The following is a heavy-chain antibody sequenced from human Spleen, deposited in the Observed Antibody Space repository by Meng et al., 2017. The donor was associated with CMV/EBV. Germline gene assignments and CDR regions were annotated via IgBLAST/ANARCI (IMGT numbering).Heavy chain of an antibody. CDR2: IRYDGSNK. CDR1: GFTFSSYG. D-gene: IGHD1-26*01. J-gene: IGHJ5*02. V-gene: IGHV3-30*02. Sequence: GGSLRLSCAASGFTFSSYGMHWVRQAPGKGLEWVAFIRYDGSNKYYADSVKGRFTISRDNFKSTLYLQMNSLRGEDTALYHCAKDVRLGGNYGWFDPWGQGTLVTVSS. CDR3: AKDVRLGGNYGWFDP.